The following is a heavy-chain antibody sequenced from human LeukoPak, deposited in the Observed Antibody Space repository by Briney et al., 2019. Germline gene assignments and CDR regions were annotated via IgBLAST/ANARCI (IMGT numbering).Heavy chain of an antibody. D-gene: IGHD4-17*01. Sequence: SVKVSCKASGGTFRSFAINWVRQAPGNGLEWMGGIIPMINTPKYAQRFQGRVSITADESTSTGYMEVSSLRSEDTAVYYCAIFQGTYGDNDNDFWGQGTLVTVSS. CDR1: GGTFRSFA. J-gene: IGHJ4*02. V-gene: IGHV1-69*01. CDR2: IIPMINTP. CDR3: AIFQGTYGDNDNDF.